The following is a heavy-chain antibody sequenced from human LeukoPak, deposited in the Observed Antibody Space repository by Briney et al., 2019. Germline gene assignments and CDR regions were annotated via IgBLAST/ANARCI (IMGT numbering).Heavy chain of an antibody. J-gene: IGHJ4*02. V-gene: IGHV3-48*03. D-gene: IGHD3-22*01. Sequence: GGSLRLSCAASGFTFSSYEMNWVRQAPGKGLEWVSYISSSGSTIYYADSVKGRFTISRDNAKNSLYLQMNSLRDKDTAVYYCARIRYYYDSSGYCFFDYWGQGALVTVSS. CDR3: ARIRYYYDSSGYCFFDY. CDR1: GFTFSSYE. CDR2: ISSSGSTI.